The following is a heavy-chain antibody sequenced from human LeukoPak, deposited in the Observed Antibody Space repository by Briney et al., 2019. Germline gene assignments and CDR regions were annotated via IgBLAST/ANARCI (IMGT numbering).Heavy chain of an antibody. Sequence: GGSLRLSCAASGFTFSSYAMSWVRQAPGKGLEWVSGISGPGGSTYYADSVKGRFTISRDNSKNTLYLQMNSLRAEDTAVYYCAKGLTYNYAYQFDYWGRGTLVTVSS. CDR3: AKGLTYNYAYQFDY. CDR2: ISGPGGST. V-gene: IGHV3-23*01. D-gene: IGHD5-18*01. J-gene: IGHJ4*02. CDR1: GFTFSSYA.